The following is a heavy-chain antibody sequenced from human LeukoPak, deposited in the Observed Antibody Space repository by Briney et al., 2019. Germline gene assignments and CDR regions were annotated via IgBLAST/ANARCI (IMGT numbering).Heavy chain of an antibody. V-gene: IGHV4-39*02. CDR3: ARDYYDSSGYPGYFDY. CDR1: GGSISSSSYY. CDR2: IYYSGST. Sequence: SETLSLICTVSGGSISSSSYYWGWIRQPPGKGLEWIGSIYYSGSTYYNPSLKSRVTISVDTSKNQFSLKLSSVAAADTAVYYCARDYYDSSGYPGYFDYWGQGTLVTVSS. J-gene: IGHJ4*02. D-gene: IGHD3-22*01.